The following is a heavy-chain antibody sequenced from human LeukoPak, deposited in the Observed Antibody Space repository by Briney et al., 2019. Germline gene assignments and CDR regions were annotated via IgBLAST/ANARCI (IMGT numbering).Heavy chain of an antibody. D-gene: IGHD3-9*01. CDR1: GFRFDDYV. CDR2: IRSKAYGETT. Sequence: GGSLRLSCAAAGFRFDDYVMSWFRQAPGKGLEWVGFIRSKAYGETTEYGASVKGRFTISRDDSKSIAYLQMNSLKTEDTALYYCSRGLRYLDYWGQGTLVTVSS. CDR3: SRGLRYLDY. V-gene: IGHV3-49*03. J-gene: IGHJ4*02.